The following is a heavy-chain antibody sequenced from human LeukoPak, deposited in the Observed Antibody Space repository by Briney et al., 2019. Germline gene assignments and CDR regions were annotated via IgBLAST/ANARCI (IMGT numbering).Heavy chain of an antibody. J-gene: IGHJ3*02. Sequence: KPSETLSLTCTVSGGSISSYYWSWIRQPPGKGLEWIGYIYYSGSTNYNPSLKSRVTISVDTSKNQFSLKLSSVTAADTAVYYCARAPIAGAFDIWGQGTMVTVSS. CDR2: IYYSGST. D-gene: IGHD2-15*01. CDR3: ARAPIAGAFDI. CDR1: GGSISSYY. V-gene: IGHV4-59*01.